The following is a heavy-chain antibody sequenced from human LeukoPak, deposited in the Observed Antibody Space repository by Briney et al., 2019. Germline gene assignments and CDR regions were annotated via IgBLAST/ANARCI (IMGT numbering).Heavy chain of an antibody. CDR2: ISSSGSTI. Sequence: PGGSLRLSCAASGFTFSSYEMNWVRQAPGKGLEWVSYISSSGSTIYYADSVKGRFTISRDNAKNTVYLQMNSLRAEDTAVYYCAGFKAGSSPYWGQGTPVTVSS. V-gene: IGHV3-48*03. J-gene: IGHJ4*02. CDR3: AGFKAGSSPY. CDR1: GFTFSSYE. D-gene: IGHD2-15*01.